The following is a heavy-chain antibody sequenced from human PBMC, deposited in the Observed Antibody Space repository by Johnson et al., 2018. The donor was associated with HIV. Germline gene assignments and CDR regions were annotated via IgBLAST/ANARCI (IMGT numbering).Heavy chain of an antibody. Sequence: VQLMESGGGVVQPGRSLRLSCAASGFTFDDYAMHWVRQPPGKGLEWVSLISWDGGSTYYGDSVRGRFTISRDNAKNSLYLQMNSLRAEDTALYYCARSRPYEGVPAATGAFDIWGQGTMVTVSS. J-gene: IGHJ3*02. CDR3: ARSRPYEGVPAATGAFDI. V-gene: IGHV3-43D*03. D-gene: IGHD2-2*01. CDR1: GFTFDDYA. CDR2: ISWDGGST.